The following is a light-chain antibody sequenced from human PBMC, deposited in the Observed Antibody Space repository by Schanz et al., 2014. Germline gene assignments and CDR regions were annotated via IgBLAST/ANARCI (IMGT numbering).Light chain of an antibody. V-gene: IGKV1-33*01. Sequence: DIQMTQSPSSLSASVGDRVTITCRASQTISSYLNWYQQKPGKAPKLLIYDASNLETGVPSRFSGSGSGTEFTLTISSLQPDDYATYYCQQYSSYSGFTFGPGTKVDFK. CDR2: DAS. J-gene: IGKJ3*01. CDR3: QQYSSYSGFT. CDR1: QTISSY.